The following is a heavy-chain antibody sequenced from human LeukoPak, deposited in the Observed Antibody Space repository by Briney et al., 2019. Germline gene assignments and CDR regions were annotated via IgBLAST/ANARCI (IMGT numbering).Heavy chain of an antibody. CDR2: ISSGGDDI. Sequence: GGSLRLSCAASGFTFSPYSMTWVRQAPGKRLEWVSSISSGGDDIYYSDLVKGRFTISRDSAKNSLFLQMSNLRADDTAVYYCATKQWLNSWGQGTRVIVSS. CDR3: ATKQWLNS. D-gene: IGHD6-19*01. V-gene: IGHV3-21*01. J-gene: IGHJ4*02. CDR1: GFTFSPYS.